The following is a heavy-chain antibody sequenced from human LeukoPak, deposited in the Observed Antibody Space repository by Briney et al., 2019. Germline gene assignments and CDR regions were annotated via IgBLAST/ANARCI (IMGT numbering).Heavy chain of an antibody. CDR1: GDIFTSYG. CDR2: IIPLFDTT. V-gene: IGHV1-69*06. J-gene: IGHJ4*02. CDR3: ARVKSVAPRSGYYILDY. D-gene: IGHD3-3*01. Sequence: GASVKVSCKASGDIFTSYGFTWVRQAPGQGLEWMGGIIPLFDTTSYAQKFQGRLSITADKSTSTAYMELSSLRFEDTAMYYCARVKSVAPRSGYYILDYWGQGTLVTVSS.